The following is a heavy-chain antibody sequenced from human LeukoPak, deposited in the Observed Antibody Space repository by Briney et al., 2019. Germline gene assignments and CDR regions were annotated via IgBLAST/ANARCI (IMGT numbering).Heavy chain of an antibody. CDR3: ARTPYSSSWYVD. D-gene: IGHD6-13*01. CDR1: GYTFTDYY. V-gene: IGHV1-2*02. J-gene: IGHJ4*02. CDR2: INPNSGGT. Sequence: ASVTVSCKASGYTFTDYYMHWVRQAPGQGLEWMGWINPNSGGTNYAQKFQGRVTMTRDTSISTAYMELSRLRSDDTAVYYCARTPYSSSWYVDWGQGTLVTVSS.